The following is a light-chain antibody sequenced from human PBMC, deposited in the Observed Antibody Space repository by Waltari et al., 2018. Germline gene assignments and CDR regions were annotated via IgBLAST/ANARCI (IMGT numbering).Light chain of an antibody. J-gene: IGLJ3*02. Sequence: QSVLTQPPSASGTPGQTVIISCSGSSSNIGSNTVNWYQQLPGAAPKLLIHTNNQRPSGVPDRFSGSKSGTSASLAISGLQSAVEADYYCAVWHDSLNSWVFGGGTKLTVL. CDR3: AVWHDSLNSWV. V-gene: IGLV1-44*01. CDR2: TNN. CDR1: SSNIGSNT.